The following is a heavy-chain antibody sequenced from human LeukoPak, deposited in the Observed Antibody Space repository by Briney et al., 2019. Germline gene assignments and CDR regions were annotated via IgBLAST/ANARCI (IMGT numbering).Heavy chain of an antibody. CDR1: GGTFSSYA. CDR2: IIPIFGTA. J-gene: IGHJ5*02. D-gene: IGHD2-21*02. CDR3: ARVDCGGDCNWFDP. Sequence: SVNVSCKASGGTFSSYAISWVRQAPGQGLEWMGGIIPIFGTANYAQKFQGRVTITADESTSTAYMELSSLRSEDTAVYYCARVDCGGDCNWFDPWGQGTLVTVSS. V-gene: IGHV1-69*13.